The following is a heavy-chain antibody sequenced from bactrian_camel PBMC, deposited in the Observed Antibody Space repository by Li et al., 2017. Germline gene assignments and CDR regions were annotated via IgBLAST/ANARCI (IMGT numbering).Heavy chain of an antibody. CDR3: SSLYNRY. Sequence: HVQLVESGGGLVQPGGSLRLSCTASGAFDGADMGWFRQAPGNECALVAGINALDETYYADSVKGRFTISEDYAENTLYLRLNSQKTEDTAMYFCSSLYNRYWGQGTQVTVS. CDR1: GAFDGAD. V-gene: IGHV3S55*01. CDR2: INALDET. J-gene: IGHJ4*01.